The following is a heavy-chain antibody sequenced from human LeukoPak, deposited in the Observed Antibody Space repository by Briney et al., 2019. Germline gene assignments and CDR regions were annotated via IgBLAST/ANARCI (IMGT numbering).Heavy chain of an antibody. D-gene: IGHD3-10*01. CDR1: GFTFSDYG. CDR2: ISYDGGNK. CDR3: AKVFEVRGARRPKDC. J-gene: IGHJ4*02. V-gene: IGHV3-30*18. Sequence: PGGSLRLSCAVSGFTFSDYGMHWVRQAPGTGLEWVGLISYDGGNKFYADSVRDRFTISRDNSKNTLFLQMNSLRIEDTAVYYCAKVFEVRGARRPKDCWGQRTLVIVS.